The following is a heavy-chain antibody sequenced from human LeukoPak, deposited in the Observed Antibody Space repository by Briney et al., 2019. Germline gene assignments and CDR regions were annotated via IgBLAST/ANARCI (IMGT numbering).Heavy chain of an antibody. CDR3: ARLTLGTARAQLVHMRARGYNWFDP. Sequence: SETLSLTCAVYGGSFSGYYWSWIRQPPGKGLEWIGEINHSGSTNYNPFLKSRVTISVDTSKNQFSLKLSSVTAADTAVYYCARLTLGTARAQLVHMRARGYNWFDPWGQGTLVTVSS. CDR1: GGSFSGYY. D-gene: IGHD6-13*01. CDR2: INHSGST. J-gene: IGHJ5*02. V-gene: IGHV4-34*01.